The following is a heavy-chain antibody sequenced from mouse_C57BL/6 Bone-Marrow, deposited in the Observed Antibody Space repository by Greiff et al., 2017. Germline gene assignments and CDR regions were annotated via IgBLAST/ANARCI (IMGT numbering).Heavy chain of an antibody. Sequence: QVQLQQPGAELVKPGASVKMSCKASGFTFTSYWITWVKQRPGQGLEWIGDIYPGSGSTNYNEKFKSKATLTVDTSSSTAYLQLSSLTSEDSAVYYCARPYYSNYWYFDVWGTGTTVTVSS. CDR1: GFTFTSYW. CDR3: ARPYYSNYWYFDV. V-gene: IGHV1-55*01. J-gene: IGHJ1*03. CDR2: IYPGSGST. D-gene: IGHD2-5*01.